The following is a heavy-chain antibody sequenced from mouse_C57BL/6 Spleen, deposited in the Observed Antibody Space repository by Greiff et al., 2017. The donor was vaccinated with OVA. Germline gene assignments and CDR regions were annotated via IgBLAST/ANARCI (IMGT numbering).Heavy chain of an antibody. Sequence: QVQLQQSGAELARPGASVKLSCKASGYTFTSYGISWVKQRTGQGLEWIGEIYPRSGNTYYNEKFKGKATLTADKSSSTAYMELRSLTSEDSAVYFCARSRRGNYLFYAMGYWGQGTSVTVSS. CDR1: GYTFTSYG. V-gene: IGHV1-81*01. D-gene: IGHD2-1*01. J-gene: IGHJ4*01. CDR2: IYPRSGNT. CDR3: ARSRRGNYLFYAMGY.